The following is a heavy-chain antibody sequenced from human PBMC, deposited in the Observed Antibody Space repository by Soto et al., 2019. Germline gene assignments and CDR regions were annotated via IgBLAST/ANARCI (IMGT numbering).Heavy chain of an antibody. D-gene: IGHD6-19*01. CDR2: IYYSGST. J-gene: IGHJ4*02. V-gene: IGHV4-59*01. CDR3: ARVEQWLAEY. CDR1: GGSISSYY. Sequence: SETLSLTCTVSGGSISSYYWSWIRQPPGKGLEWIGYIYYSGSTNYNPSLKSRVTISVDTSKNQFSLKLSSVTAADTAVYYCARVEQWLAEYWAQGTLVTVSS.